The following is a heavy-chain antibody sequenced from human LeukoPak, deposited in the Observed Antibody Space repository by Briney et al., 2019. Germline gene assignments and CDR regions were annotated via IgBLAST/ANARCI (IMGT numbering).Heavy chain of an antibody. CDR2: ISGSGGST. V-gene: IGHV3-23*01. D-gene: IGHD6-19*01. J-gene: IGHJ4*02. CDR3: AKDVIGVAAPDY. CDR1: GFTFSSYA. Sequence: GSLRLSCAASGFTFSSYAMTWVRQAPGKGLEWVSAISGSGGSTYYADSAKGRFTISRDNSKNMLYLQMNSLRAEDTAVYYCAKDVIGVAAPDYWGQGTLVTVSS.